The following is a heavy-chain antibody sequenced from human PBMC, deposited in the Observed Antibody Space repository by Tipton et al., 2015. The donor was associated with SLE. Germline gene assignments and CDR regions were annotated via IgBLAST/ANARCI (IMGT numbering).Heavy chain of an antibody. CDR2: ISPTADGGAT. CDR3: TTERDEDTTFDI. CDR1: GFIVSNNY. J-gene: IGHJ3*02. V-gene: IGHV3-15*01. Sequence: GSLRLSCAASGFIVSNNYMSWVRQAPGKGLEWVGLISPTADGGATDYTAPVKDRFTISRDDSKNTLYLHMNSLKTEDTAMYYCTTERDEDTTFDIWGQGTMVTVSS.